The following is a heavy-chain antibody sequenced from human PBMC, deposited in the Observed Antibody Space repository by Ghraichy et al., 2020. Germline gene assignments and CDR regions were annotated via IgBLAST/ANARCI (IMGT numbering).Heavy chain of an antibody. CDR1: GGSFSGYY. Sequence: SETLSLTCAVYGGSFSGYYWSWIRQPPGKGLEWIGEINHSGSTNYNPSLKSRVTISVDTSKNQFSLKLSSVTAADTAVYYCARGGPGVLRFLEWFDPWGQGTLVTVSS. D-gene: IGHD3-3*01. V-gene: IGHV4-34*01. J-gene: IGHJ5*02. CDR2: INHSGST. CDR3: ARGGPGVLRFLEWFDP.